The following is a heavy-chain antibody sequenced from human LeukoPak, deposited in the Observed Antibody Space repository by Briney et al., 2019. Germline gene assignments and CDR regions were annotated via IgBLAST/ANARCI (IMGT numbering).Heavy chain of an antibody. V-gene: IGHV3-30-3*01. CDR1: GFTFSSYA. J-gene: IGHJ4*02. CDR2: ISYDGSNK. D-gene: IGHD4-17*01. CDR3: ARHLNYGDAIDY. Sequence: PGRSLRLSCAASGFTFSSYAMHWVRQAPGKGLEWVAVISYDGSNKYYADSVKGRFTISRDNSKNTLYLQMNSLRAEDTAVYYCARHLNYGDAIDYWGQGTLVTVSS.